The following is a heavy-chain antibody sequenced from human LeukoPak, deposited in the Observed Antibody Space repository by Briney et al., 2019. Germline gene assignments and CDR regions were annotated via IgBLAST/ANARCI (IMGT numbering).Heavy chain of an antibody. CDR2: IYSGGNT. V-gene: IGHV3-53*01. CDR3: ARHDWFDP. Sequence: GGSLRLSCAVSGYIVSRHYMSWVRQPPGEGLEWVSVIYSGGNTYYADSVKGRFTISRDISKNTLYLQMNSLRAEDTAVYYCARHDWFDPWGQGTLVTVSS. CDR1: GYIVSRHY. J-gene: IGHJ5*02.